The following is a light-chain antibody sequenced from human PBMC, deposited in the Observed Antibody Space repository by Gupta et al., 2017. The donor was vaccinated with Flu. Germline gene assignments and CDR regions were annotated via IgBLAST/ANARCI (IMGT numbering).Light chain of an antibody. CDR2: DDR. CDR1: NIGSES. CDR3: QVGDVSDLWV. Sequence: SYVLTQPPSVSVAPGQTARNTCGGDNIGSESVHWYQQKPGQAPVLVLFDDRDRPSGIPDRFSGSNSGDTATLTISRVEAGEEADYYCQVGDVSDLWVFGGGTKLTVL. V-gene: IGLV3-21*02. J-gene: IGLJ3*02.